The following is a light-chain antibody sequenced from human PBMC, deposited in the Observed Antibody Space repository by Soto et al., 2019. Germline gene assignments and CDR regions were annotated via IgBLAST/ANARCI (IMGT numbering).Light chain of an antibody. CDR3: TSYATTTTVL. V-gene: IGLV2-14*01. J-gene: IGLJ3*02. CDR2: GVN. Sequence: QSALTQPASVSGSPGQSITISCTGTSSDVGGYNYVSWYQQHPGKAPKLIIFGVNNRPSGVSNRFSGSKSGNTASLTISGLQAEDGADYYCTSYATTTTVLFGGGTKLTVL. CDR1: SSDVGGYNY.